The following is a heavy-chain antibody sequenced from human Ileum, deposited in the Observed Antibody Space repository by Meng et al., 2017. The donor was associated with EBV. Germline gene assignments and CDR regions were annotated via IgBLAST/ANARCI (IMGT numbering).Heavy chain of an antibody. CDR3: ARNSESGSYIDY. Sequence: LQESGPGPVRHSDTLSLTCAVSGYSISTTYWWGWIRQPPGKGLEWIGHIYYSGTTYNNPSLKSRVTMSIDPSKNQFSLKLSSVTAVDTAVYYCARNSESGSYIDYWGLGTLVTVFS. D-gene: IGHD1-26*01. CDR2: IYYSGTT. J-gene: IGHJ4*02. V-gene: IGHV4-28*01. CDR1: GYSISTTYW.